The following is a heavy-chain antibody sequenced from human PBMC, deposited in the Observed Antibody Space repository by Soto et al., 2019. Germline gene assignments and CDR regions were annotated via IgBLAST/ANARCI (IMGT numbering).Heavy chain of an antibody. CDR1: GGSISSSNW. V-gene: IGHV4-4*02. D-gene: IGHD6-19*01. CDR2: IYHSGST. Sequence: QVQLQESGPGLVKPSGTLSLTCAVSGGSISSSNWWRWVRQPPGKGLEWIGEIYHSGSTTYNPSLKSRVTISVDKSNNQFSLKLSSVTAADTAVYYCARKEQWLVLFGSFDIWGQGTMVTVSS. CDR3: ARKEQWLVLFGSFDI. J-gene: IGHJ3*02.